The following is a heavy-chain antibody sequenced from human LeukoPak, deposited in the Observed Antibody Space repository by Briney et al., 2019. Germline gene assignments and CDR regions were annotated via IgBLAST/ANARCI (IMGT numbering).Heavy chain of an antibody. Sequence: SETLSLTCTVSGGSISSYYWSWIRQPPGKGLEWIGFIYYSGSTNYNPSLKSRVTISVDTSKNQFSLKLTSVTAADTAVYYCASLTYYYDSSGHSPAFAFDIWGQGTMVTVSS. CDR3: ASLTYYYDSSGHSPAFAFDI. V-gene: IGHV4-59*08. J-gene: IGHJ3*02. D-gene: IGHD3-22*01. CDR1: GGSISSYY. CDR2: IYYSGST.